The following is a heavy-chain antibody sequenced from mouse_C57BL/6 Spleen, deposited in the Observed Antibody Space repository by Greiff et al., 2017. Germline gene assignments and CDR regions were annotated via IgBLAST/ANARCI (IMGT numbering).Heavy chain of an antibody. Sequence: QVQLKESGAELMKPGASVKLSCKATGYTFTGYWIEWVKQRPGHGLEWIGEILPGSGSTNYNEKFQGKATFTADTSSNTAYMPLSSLTTEDSAIYYCASGIITTDDFDYWGQGTTLTVSS. CDR2: ILPGSGST. CDR1: GYTFTGYW. V-gene: IGHV1-9*01. J-gene: IGHJ2*01. D-gene: IGHD1-1*01. CDR3: ASGIITTDDFDY.